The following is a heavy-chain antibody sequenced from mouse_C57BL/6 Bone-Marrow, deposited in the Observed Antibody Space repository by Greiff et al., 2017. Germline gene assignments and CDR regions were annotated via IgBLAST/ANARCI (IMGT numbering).Heavy chain of an antibody. CDR2: IGPGSGST. V-gene: IGHV1-77*01. CDR3: ARRATGGWFAY. J-gene: IGHJ3*01. CDR1: GYTFTDYY. Sequence: QVQLQQSGAELVKPGASVKISCKASGYTFTDYYINWVKQRPGQGLEWIGKIGPGSGSTYYHEKFKGRVTLSTNKSSSTAYMQLSNLTSEDSAVYVCARRATGGWFAYWGQGTLVTVSA. D-gene: IGHD3-1*01.